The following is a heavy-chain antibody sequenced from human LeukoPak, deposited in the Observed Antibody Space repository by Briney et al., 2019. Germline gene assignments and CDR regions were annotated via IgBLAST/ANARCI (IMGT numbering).Heavy chain of an antibody. D-gene: IGHD6-19*01. CDR2: ITWNSDNI. V-gene: IGHV3-9*01. CDR3: VKESEDSSGWATRYYFDY. Sequence: GRSLRLSCATSGFTFDDYAMHWVRQAPGKGLEWVAGITWNSDNIDYAEPVRGRFTISRDNAKNSLYLEMNSLRLEDTASYYCVKESEDSSGWATRYYFDYWGQGSLVTVSS. J-gene: IGHJ4*02. CDR1: GFTFDDYA.